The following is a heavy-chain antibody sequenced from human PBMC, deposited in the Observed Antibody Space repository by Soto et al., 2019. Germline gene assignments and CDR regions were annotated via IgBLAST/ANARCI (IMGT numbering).Heavy chain of an antibody. D-gene: IGHD6-6*01. J-gene: IGHJ4*02. V-gene: IGHV1-69*01. Sequence: ASVKVSCKASGGTFSSYAISWVRQAPGQGLEWMGGIIPIFGTANYAQKFQGRVTITADESTSTAYVELSSLRSEDTAVYYCARRSSSSIVAPYYFDYWGQGTLVTVSS. CDR1: GGTFSSYA. CDR2: IIPIFGTA. CDR3: ARRSSSSIVAPYYFDY.